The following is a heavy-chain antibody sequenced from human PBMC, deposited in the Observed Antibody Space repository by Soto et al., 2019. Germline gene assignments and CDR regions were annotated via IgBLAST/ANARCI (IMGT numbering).Heavy chain of an antibody. V-gene: IGHV4-31*02. CDR3: ARAPLRLEWLPYRAEYFQH. CDR2: IYYSGST. Sequence: SETLSLTCTVSGGSISSGGYYWSWIRQHPGKGLEWIGYIYYSGSTYYNPSLKSRVTISVDTSKNQFSLKLSSVTAADTAVYYCARAPLRLEWLPYRAEYFQHWGQGTLVTVSS. CDR1: GGSISSGGYY. D-gene: IGHD3-3*01. J-gene: IGHJ1*01.